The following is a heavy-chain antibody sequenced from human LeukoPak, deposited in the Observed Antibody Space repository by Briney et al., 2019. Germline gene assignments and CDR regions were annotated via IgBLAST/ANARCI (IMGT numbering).Heavy chain of an antibody. J-gene: IGHJ1*01. CDR3: ARDVGLEVVPAANEYFQH. CDR2: IIPNSGGT. CDR1: GYTFTSYG. V-gene: IGHV1-2*02. D-gene: IGHD2-2*01. Sequence: ASVKVSCKASGYTFTSYGISWVRQAPGQGLEWMGRIIPNSGGTNYAQKFQGRVTMTRDTSISTAYMELSRLRSDDTAVYYCARDVGLEVVPAANEYFQHWGQGTLVTVSS.